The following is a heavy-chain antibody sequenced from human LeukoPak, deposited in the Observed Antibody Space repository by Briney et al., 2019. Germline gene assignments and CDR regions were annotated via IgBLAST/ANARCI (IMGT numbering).Heavy chain of an antibody. V-gene: IGHV3-21*01. Sequence: GGSLRLSCAASGFTFSSYSMNWVRQAPGKGLEWVSSISSSSSYIYYADSVKGRFTISRDNAKNSLYLQMNSLRAEDTAVYYCARVSRGNYYFDYWGPGTLVTVSS. CDR3: ARVSRGNYYFDY. CDR1: GFTFSSYS. J-gene: IGHJ4*02. CDR2: ISSSSSYI.